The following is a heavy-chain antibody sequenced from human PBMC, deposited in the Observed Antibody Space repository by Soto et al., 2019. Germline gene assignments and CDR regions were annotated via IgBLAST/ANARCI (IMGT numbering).Heavy chain of an antibody. D-gene: IGHD3-9*01. CDR1: GGSISSGNHY. CDR3: SRVQNHDILTASSPRRSIDY. J-gene: IGHJ4*02. CDR2: IYHSGTA. Sequence: QVQLQESGPGLVKPSQTLSLSCTVSGGSISSGNHYWSWIRQHPGKGLEWIGYIYHSGTAYYNPTLKSRVMMSVDTSKSHFSLNLKSVTAAETATYYCSRVQNHDILTASSPRRSIDYCCQGALVTVSS. V-gene: IGHV4-31*03.